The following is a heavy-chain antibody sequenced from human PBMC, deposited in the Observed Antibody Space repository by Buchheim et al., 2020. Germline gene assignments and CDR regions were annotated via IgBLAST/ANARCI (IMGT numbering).Heavy chain of an antibody. Sequence: QVQLVESGGGVVQPGRSLRLSCAASGFTFSSYGMHWVRQAPGKGLEWVAFIRYDGSNKYYADSVKGRFTISRDNSKNTMYLQMNSLRAEDTAVYYCAKDRGYYDSSGYCYYWGQGTL. D-gene: IGHD3-22*01. J-gene: IGHJ4*02. V-gene: IGHV3-30*02. CDR3: AKDRGYYDSSGYCYY. CDR1: GFTFSSYG. CDR2: IRYDGSNK.